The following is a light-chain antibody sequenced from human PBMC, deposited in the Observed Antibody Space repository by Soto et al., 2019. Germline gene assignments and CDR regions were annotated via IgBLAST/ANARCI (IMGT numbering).Light chain of an antibody. CDR2: DAS. Sequence: EIVLTQSAATLSLSPGERATLSCRASQSVSSYLAWYQQKPGQAPRLLIYDASNRATGIPARFSGSGSGTDFTLTISSLEPEDFAVYYCQQRSNWLLTFGGGTKVDI. CDR1: QSVSSY. V-gene: IGKV3-11*01. CDR3: QQRSNWLLT. J-gene: IGKJ4*01.